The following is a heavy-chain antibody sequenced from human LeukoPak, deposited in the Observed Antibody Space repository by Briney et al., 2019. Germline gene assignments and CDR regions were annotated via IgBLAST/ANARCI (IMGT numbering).Heavy chain of an antibody. CDR2: ISYDGSNK. D-gene: IGHD2-21*02. J-gene: IGHJ4*02. Sequence: GGSLRLSCAASGFTFSSYAMHWVRQAPGKGLEWVAVISYDGSNKYYADSVTGRFTISRDNSKDTLFLQMHSLRPGDTAVYCCVREDTPATANYWGQGTLVTISP. CDR1: GFTFSSYA. V-gene: IGHV3-30-3*01. CDR3: VREDTPATANY.